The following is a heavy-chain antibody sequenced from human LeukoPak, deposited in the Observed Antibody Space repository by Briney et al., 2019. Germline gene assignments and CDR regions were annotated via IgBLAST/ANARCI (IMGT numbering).Heavy chain of an antibody. J-gene: IGHJ6*03. CDR3: ARKNYYFYYMDV. Sequence: SETLSLTCAVYGGSFSGYYWSWIRQPPGKGLEWIGEINHSGSTNYNPSLKSRVTISVDTSKNQFSLKLSSVTAADTAVYYCARKNYYFYYMDVWGKGTTVTVSS. CDR1: GGSFSGYY. CDR2: INHSGST. V-gene: IGHV4-34*01.